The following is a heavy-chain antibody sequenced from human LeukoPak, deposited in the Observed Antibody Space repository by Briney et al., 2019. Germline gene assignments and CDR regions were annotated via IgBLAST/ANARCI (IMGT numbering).Heavy chain of an antibody. J-gene: IGHJ6*03. CDR1: GYTFTSYG. CDR2: ISAYNGNT. CDR3: ARGPPTYCSSTSCYPRPYYYYYMDV. V-gene: IGHV1-18*01. D-gene: IGHD2-2*01. Sequence: ASVKFSCKASGYTFTSYGISWVRQAPGQGLEWMGWISAYNGNTNYAQKLQGRVTMTTDTSTSTAYMELRSLRSDDTAVYYCARGPPTYCSSTSCYPRPYYYYYMDVWGKGTTVTVSS.